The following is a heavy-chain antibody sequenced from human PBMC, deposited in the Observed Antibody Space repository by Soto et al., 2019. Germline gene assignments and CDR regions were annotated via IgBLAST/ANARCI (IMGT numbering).Heavy chain of an antibody. CDR3: ARGDGGYSSAS. V-gene: IGHV1-69*02. D-gene: IGHD1-1*01. Sequence: QVQLVQSGAEVKKPGSSVKVSCKASGGTFSSYTISWVRQAPGQGLEWMGRIIPILGIATYAQKFQGRVTITADKSTSTAYMELSSLRAEATAVYYCARGDGGYSSASWGQGTLVTVSS. CDR1: GGTFSSYT. CDR2: IIPILGIA. J-gene: IGHJ5*02.